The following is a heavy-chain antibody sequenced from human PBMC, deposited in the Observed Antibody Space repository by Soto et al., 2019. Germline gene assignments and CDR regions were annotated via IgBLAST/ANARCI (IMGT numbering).Heavy chain of an antibody. CDR2: IGPKSGDT. CDR1: GYTFTGHY. Sequence: QVQLVQSGPEVKKSGASVKVSCKASGYTFTGHYIHWVRQAPGQGPEWMGEIGPKSGDTKYTQKFQGRLTLTRYTSISTVYMELTDLSPDDTAVYYCGRGRSGEIVVFYWGQGTLVAVYS. V-gene: IGHV1-2*02. CDR3: GRGRSGEIVVFY. J-gene: IGHJ4*02. D-gene: IGHD2-15*01.